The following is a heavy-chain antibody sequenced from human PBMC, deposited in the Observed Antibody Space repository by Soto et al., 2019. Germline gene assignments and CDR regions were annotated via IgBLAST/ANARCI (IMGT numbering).Heavy chain of an antibody. J-gene: IGHJ3*02. CDR3: TTDPAHLRAPRAFDI. Sequence: PGGSLRLSCAASGFTFSNAWMSWVRQAPGKGLEWVGRIKSKTDGGTTDYAAPVKGRFTISRDDSKNTLYLQMNSLKTEDTAVYYCTTDPAHLRAPRAFDIWGQGTMVTVSS. D-gene: IGHD3-3*02. CDR1: GFTFSNAW. V-gene: IGHV3-15*01. CDR2: IKSKTDGGTT.